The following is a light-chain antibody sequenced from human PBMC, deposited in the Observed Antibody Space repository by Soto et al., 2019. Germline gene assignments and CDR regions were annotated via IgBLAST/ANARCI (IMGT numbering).Light chain of an antibody. CDR1: SSNIGADYD. CDR3: QSYDSSLSGYYV. J-gene: IGLJ1*01. V-gene: IGLV1-40*01. Sequence: QLVLTQPPSVSGAPGQRVTISCTGSSSNIGADYDVHWYQHLPGTAPKLLIYGNSNRPSGVPDRFSGSKSGTSASLAITGLQAGDEADYYCQSYDSSLSGYYVFGTGTKLTVL. CDR2: GNS.